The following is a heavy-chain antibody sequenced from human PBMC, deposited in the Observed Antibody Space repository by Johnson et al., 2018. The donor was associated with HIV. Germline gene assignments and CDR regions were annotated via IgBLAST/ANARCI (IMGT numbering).Heavy chain of an antibody. D-gene: IGHD1-26*01. Sequence: MQLVESGGGVVQPGKSLTLSCVVSGLDFSNFGIHWVRQAPGKGPEWVAVISFDGNLKKYVDSVKGRFTISRDNSKNTLYLQMNSLRAEDTAVYYCARGGVGDAFDIWGQGTMVTVSS. CDR1: GLDFSNFG. V-gene: IGHV3-33*08. CDR3: ARGGVGDAFDI. J-gene: IGHJ3*02. CDR2: ISFDGNLK.